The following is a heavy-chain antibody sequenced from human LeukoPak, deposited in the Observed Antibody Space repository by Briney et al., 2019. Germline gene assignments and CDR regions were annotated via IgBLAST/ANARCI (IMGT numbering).Heavy chain of an antibody. V-gene: IGHV1-2*06. Sequence: ASVTVSCKASGYTFTGYYMHWVRQAPGQGLEWMGRINPNSGGTNYAQKFQGRVTMTRDTSISTAYMELSRLRSDDTAVYYCARDSGYYDSSASDYWGQGTLVTVSS. CDR2: INPNSGGT. CDR3: ARDSGYYDSSASDY. CDR1: GYTFTGYY. J-gene: IGHJ4*02. D-gene: IGHD3-22*01.